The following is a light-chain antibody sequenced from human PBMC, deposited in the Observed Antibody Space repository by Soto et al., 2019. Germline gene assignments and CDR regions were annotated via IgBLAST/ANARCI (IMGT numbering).Light chain of an antibody. Sequence: QSALTQPASVSGSPGQSITISCTGTSSDIGGYNYVSWYQQHPDKAPKLMIYEVSKRPSGVSNRFSASKSGNTASLTISGPQAGDEGDYYCCSYTSTTTRLFGGGTKLTVL. CDR1: SSDIGGYNY. J-gene: IGLJ3*02. V-gene: IGLV2-14*01. CDR2: EVS. CDR3: CSYTSTTTRL.